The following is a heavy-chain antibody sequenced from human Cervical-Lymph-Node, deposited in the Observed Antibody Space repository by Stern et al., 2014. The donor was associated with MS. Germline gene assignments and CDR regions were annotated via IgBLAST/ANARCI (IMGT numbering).Heavy chain of an antibody. J-gene: IGHJ3*02. Sequence: EVQLVESGGGLVQPGRSLRLSCAASGFNFDDHAMYWVRQAPGQGLEWVSGISWNSGNINYADSVKGRFTISRDNAKNSLYLQMNSLRAEDTAFYYCAKDKDGYYGSGTYSDDALDIWGQGTMVTVSS. CDR1: GFNFDDHA. D-gene: IGHD3-10*01. CDR2: ISWNSGNI. V-gene: IGHV3-9*01. CDR3: AKDKDGYYGSGTYSDDALDI.